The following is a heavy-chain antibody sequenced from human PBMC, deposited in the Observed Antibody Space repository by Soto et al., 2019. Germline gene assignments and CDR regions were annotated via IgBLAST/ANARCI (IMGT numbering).Heavy chain of an antibody. CDR3: ARGWEIEYSSSLVDY. J-gene: IGHJ4*02. V-gene: IGHV1-2*02. Sequence: GASVKVSCKASGYTFTVYYMHCVLQSPLQGLEWMGWINPNSGGTNYAQKFQGRVTMTRDTSISTAYMELSRLRSDDTAVYYCARGWEIEYSSSLVDYWGQGTLVTVSS. D-gene: IGHD6-6*01. CDR2: INPNSGGT. CDR1: GYTFTVYY.